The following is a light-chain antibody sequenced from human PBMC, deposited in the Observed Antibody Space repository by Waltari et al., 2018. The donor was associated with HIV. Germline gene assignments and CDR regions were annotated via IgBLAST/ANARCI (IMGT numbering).Light chain of an antibody. CDR2: DVN. J-gene: IGLJ1*01. CDR3: CSYAGSNFV. CDR1: NSDVVAYDY. Sequence: QSALTQPASVSGSPGQSFTLSCTGTNSDVVAYDYVTWYQQHPGKAPKLILYDVNRRPSGVSYRFSGSKSGNTASLTISGLQAEDEADYYCCSYAGSNFVFGSGTKVIVL. V-gene: IGLV2-23*02.